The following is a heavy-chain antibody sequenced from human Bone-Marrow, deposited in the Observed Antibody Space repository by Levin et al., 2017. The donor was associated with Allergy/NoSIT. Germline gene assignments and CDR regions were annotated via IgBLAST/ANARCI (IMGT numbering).Heavy chain of an antibody. J-gene: IGHJ6*02. D-gene: IGHD4-17*01. CDR1: GFTISKSW. V-gene: IGHV3-74*01. CDR2: INFDVGNT. CDR3: ARGGSYGRNGMDV. Sequence: ETLSLTCAASGFTISKSWMHWVRQAPGKGLVWVSRINFDVGNTSYADSVKGRFTISRDNAKSTLYLQMNSLRAEDTALYYCARGGSYGRNGMDVWGQGTTVTVS.